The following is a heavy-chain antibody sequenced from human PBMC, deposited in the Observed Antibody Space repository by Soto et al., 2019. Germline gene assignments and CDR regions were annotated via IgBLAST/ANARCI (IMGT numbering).Heavy chain of an antibody. CDR1: GFTFISCA. CDR2: VSGSGGST. CDR3: ARRGPGTYFDY. J-gene: IGHJ4*02. V-gene: IGHV3-23*01. D-gene: IGHD6-13*01. Sequence: GGSLRLSCGATGFTFISCAMSWVRQAPGKGLEWVSAVSGSGGSTYYADSVKGRFIISRDNSESSLYLQMNCLRAEDMAVYYCARRGPGTYFDYWGQGTLVTVS.